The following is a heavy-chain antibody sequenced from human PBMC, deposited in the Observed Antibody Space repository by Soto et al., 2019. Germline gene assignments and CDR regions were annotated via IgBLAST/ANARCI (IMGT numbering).Heavy chain of an antibody. J-gene: IGHJ6*02. CDR1: GFSLSTSGVG. V-gene: IGHV2-5*01. D-gene: IGHD4-17*01. CDR3: APADYGDNYYYYYGMDV. Sequence: QITLKESGPALVKPTQTLTLTCTFSGFSLSTSGVGVGWIRQPPGKALEWLALIYWNDDKRYSPSLKSRLTITKDTSKNQVVLTMTNMDPVDTATYYCAPADYGDNYYYYYGMDVWGQGTTVTVSS. CDR2: IYWNDDK.